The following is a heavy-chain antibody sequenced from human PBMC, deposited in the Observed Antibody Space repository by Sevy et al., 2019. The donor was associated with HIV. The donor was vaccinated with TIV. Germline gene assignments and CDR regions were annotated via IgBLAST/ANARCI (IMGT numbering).Heavy chain of an antibody. CDR3: TRNGGAFDNGFDP. D-gene: IGHD2-8*01. CDR1: GFTFSSYD. CDR2: ISSSGSSI. J-gene: IGHJ5*02. V-gene: IGHV3-48*03. Sequence: GGSLRLSCTASGFTFSSYDMNWVRQGPGKGLEWVSKISSSGSSIYYADSVKGRFTISRDNAKNSLNLQMNSLRAEDTAVYYCTRNGGAFDNGFDPWGQGTLVTVSS.